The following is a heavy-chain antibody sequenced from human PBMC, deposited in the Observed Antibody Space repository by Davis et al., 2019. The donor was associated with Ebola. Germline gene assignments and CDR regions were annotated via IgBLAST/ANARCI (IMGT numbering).Heavy chain of an antibody. CDR1: GGTFSSYA. CDR2: IIPIFGTA. CDR3: ARFGYCSSTSCYILGDYYYYYGMDA. V-gene: IGHV1-69*13. Sequence: SVKVSCKASGGTFSSYAISWVRQAHGQGLEWMGGIIPIFGTANYAQKFQGRVTITADESTSTAYMELSSLRSEDTAVYYCARFGYCSSTSCYILGDYYYYYGMDAWGQGTTVTVSS. J-gene: IGHJ6*02. D-gene: IGHD2-2*03.